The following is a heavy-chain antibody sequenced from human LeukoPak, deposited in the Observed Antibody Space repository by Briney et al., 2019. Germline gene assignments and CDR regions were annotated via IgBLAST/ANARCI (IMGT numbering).Heavy chain of an antibody. D-gene: IGHD6-6*01. CDR1: GGSIRSYY. J-gene: IGHJ4*02. CDR2: IYYSGST. Sequence: SETLSLTCTVSGGSIRSYYWSWIRQPPGKGLEWIGYIYYSGSTNYNPPLKSRVTISVDTSKNQFSLKLSSVTAADTAVYYCAGSYSSSSTVVFYFDYWGQGTLVTVSS. CDR3: AGSYSSSSTVVFYFDY. V-gene: IGHV4-59*01.